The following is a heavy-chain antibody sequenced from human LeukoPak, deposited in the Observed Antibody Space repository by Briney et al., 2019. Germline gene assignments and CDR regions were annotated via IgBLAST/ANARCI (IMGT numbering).Heavy chain of an antibody. D-gene: IGHD6-19*01. Sequence: ASVKVSCKASGYTLTGYYMHWVRQAPGQGLEWMGWINPNSGDTNYAQKFQGRVTMTRDTSISTAYMELSRLRSDDTAVYYCARDKSGNSGWYSYFDYWGQGTLVTVSS. CDR1: GYTLTGYY. CDR2: INPNSGDT. J-gene: IGHJ4*02. V-gene: IGHV1-2*02. CDR3: ARDKSGNSGWYSYFDY.